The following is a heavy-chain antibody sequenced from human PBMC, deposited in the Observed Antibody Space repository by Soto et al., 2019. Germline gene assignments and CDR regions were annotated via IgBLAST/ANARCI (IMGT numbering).Heavy chain of an antibody. Sequence: SVKVSCKASVCTFSSYAISWVRQDPGQGLEWMGGIIPIFGTANYAQKFQGRVTITADEYTSTAYMELSSLRSEDTAVYYCARDGNTRSLDAFDIWGQGTMVTVSS. D-gene: IGHD1-26*01. V-gene: IGHV1-69*13. J-gene: IGHJ3*02. CDR2: IIPIFGTA. CDR3: ARDGNTRSLDAFDI. CDR1: VCTFSSYA.